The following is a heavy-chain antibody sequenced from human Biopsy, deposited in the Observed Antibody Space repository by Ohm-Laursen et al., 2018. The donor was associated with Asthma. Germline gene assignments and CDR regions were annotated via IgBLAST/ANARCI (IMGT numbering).Heavy chain of an antibody. J-gene: IGHJ4*02. CDR1: GFTFSSYG. V-gene: IGHV3-30*03. D-gene: IGHD3-3*01. CDR2: ISYDGSNK. Sequence: SLRLSCAASGFTFSSYGMHWVRQAPGKGLEWVAVISYDGSNKYYADSVKGRFTISRDNSKNTLYLQMNSLRAEDTAVYYCASQSSGPDFWSGYYYFDYWGQGTLVAVSS. CDR3: ASQSSGPDFWSGYYYFDY.